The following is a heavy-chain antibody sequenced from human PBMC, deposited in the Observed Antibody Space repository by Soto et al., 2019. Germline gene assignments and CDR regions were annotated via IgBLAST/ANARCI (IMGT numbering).Heavy chain of an antibody. CDR1: GGSISSGSYY. J-gene: IGHJ4*02. V-gene: IGHV4-39*01. CDR3: ARRYSRGFDQ. D-gene: IGHD1-26*01. CDR2: IYYSGTT. Sequence: SETLSLTCTVSGGSISSGSYYWGWIRQHPGKGLEWIGNIYYSGTTYYNPSLKSRVIISVDTSKNQFSLKLTSVTATDTAVYYCARRYSRGFDQWSQGRLVTVSS.